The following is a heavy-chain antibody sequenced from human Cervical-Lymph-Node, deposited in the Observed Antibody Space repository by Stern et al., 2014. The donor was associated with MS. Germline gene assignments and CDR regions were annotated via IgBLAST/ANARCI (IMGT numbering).Heavy chain of an antibody. D-gene: IGHD2-2*01. J-gene: IGHJ5*01. CDR1: GGSISSGGYF. V-gene: IGHV4-31*03. CDR3: ARKGAIVPAAIENWFDS. Sequence: QVQLQESGPGLVKPSQTLSLTCTVSGGSISSGGYFWSWIRQHPGKGLEWIGYIYHSGSTYYNPSLKSRVTISVATSKNQFSINLTSVTAADTAVYYCARKGAIVPAAIENWFDSWGQGTLVTVSS. CDR2: IYHSGST.